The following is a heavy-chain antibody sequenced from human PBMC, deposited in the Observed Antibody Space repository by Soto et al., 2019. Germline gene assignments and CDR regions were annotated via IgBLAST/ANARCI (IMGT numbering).Heavy chain of an antibody. J-gene: IGHJ6*02. CDR3: ARGSSIAGLYYGMDV. D-gene: IGHD6-6*01. Sequence: WTWILQHPGKGLEWIGYNYYSGITYYNPSLKSRVTISLDTSKNQFSLKLSSVTAADTAVYYCARGSSIAGLYYGMDVWGQGNTVTVSS. CDR2: NYYSGIT. V-gene: IGHV4-31*02.